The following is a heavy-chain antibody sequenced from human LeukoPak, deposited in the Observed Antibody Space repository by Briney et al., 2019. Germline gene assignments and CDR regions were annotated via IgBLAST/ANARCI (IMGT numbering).Heavy chain of an antibody. V-gene: IGHV4-59*12. D-gene: IGHD4-23*01. J-gene: IGHJ4*02. CDR1: GGSISSYY. CDR2: IYYSGST. Sequence: SETLSLTCTVSGGSISSYYWSWIRQPPGKGLEWIGYIYYSGSTNYNPSLKSRVTISVDTSKNQFSLKLSSVTAADTAVYYCARVGYGGNSDFDYWGQGTLVTVSS. CDR3: ARVGYGGNSDFDY.